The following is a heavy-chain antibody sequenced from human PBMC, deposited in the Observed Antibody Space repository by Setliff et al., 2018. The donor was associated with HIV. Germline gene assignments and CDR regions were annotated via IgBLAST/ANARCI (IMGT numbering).Heavy chain of an antibody. D-gene: IGHD3-10*01. CDR1: GFSVSTYW. CDR3: ARDRVELFWDGELNYMDV. J-gene: IGHJ6*03. Sequence: GGSLRLSCAASGFSVSTYWMNWVRQAPGKGLEWVANIKQDGSEKYFVDSVKGRFTISRDHAKNSLYLQMNSLRAEDTAVYYCARDRVELFWDGELNYMDVWGKGTTVTVSS. CDR2: IKQDGSEK. V-gene: IGHV3-7*03.